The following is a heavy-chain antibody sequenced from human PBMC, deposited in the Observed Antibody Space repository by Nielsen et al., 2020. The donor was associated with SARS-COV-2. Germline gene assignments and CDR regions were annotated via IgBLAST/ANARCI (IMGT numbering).Heavy chain of an antibody. CDR3: ARSGEGIVVVPAAMSVYMDV. Sequence: GESLKISCAASGFTFSSYSMNWVRQAPGKGLEWVSSISSSSSYIYYADSVKGRSTISRDNAKNSLYLQMNSLRAEDTAVYYCARSGEGIVVVPAAMSVYMDVWGKGTTVTVSS. V-gene: IGHV3-21*01. J-gene: IGHJ6*03. CDR1: GFTFSSYS. D-gene: IGHD2-2*01. CDR2: ISSSSSYI.